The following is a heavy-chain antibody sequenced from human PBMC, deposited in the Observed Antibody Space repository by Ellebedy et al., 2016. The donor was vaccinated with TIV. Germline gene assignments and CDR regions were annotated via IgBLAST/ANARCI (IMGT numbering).Heavy chain of an antibody. D-gene: IGHD4-17*01. J-gene: IGHJ4*02. V-gene: IGHV1-2*02. CDR1: GYTFTHDY. Sequence: ASVKVSCKASGYTFTHDYLHWVRQAPGQGLEWMGRINPNSGGTKYAQKFQGRVTMTRDTSISTAYMELPRLRSDDTAVYYCARALMTTMSRDYWGQGTLVTVSS. CDR3: ARALMTTMSRDY. CDR2: INPNSGGT.